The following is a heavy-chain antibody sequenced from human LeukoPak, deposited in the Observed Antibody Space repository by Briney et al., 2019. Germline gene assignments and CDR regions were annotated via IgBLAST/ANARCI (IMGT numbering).Heavy chain of an antibody. V-gene: IGHV4-39*01. D-gene: IGHD1-26*01. CDR3: AHFKGGSFDF. CDR2: IYYSGNT. CDR1: GXSISSSNYY. Sequence: SETLSLTCTVSGXSISSSNYYWGWIRQPPGMGLEWIGSIYYSGNTYYNPSLKSRVTISVDTSKNQFSLKLTSVTAADTAVYYCAHFKGGSFDFWGQGTMVTVSS. J-gene: IGHJ3*01.